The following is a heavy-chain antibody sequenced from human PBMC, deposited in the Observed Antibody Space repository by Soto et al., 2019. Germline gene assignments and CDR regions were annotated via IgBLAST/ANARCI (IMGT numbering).Heavy chain of an antibody. V-gene: IGHV1-18*01. Sequence: ASVKVSCKASGYTFTNYGISWGRQAPGQGLEWMGWISAYNGNTKYAQKLQGRVTMTTATSTSTAHMELRSLRSDDTAVYYCARGVGSGSYYNQYNWFDPWGQGTLVTVSS. J-gene: IGHJ5*02. CDR1: GYTFTNYG. CDR3: ARGVGSGSYYNQYNWFDP. D-gene: IGHD3-10*01. CDR2: ISAYNGNT.